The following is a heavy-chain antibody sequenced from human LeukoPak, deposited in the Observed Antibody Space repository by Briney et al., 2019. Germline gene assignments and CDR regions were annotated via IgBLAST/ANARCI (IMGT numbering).Heavy chain of an antibody. D-gene: IGHD3-3*01. CDR1: GGSISSYY. Sequence: SETLSLTCTVSGGSISSYYWSWIRQPPGKGPEWIGYIYTSGSTNYNPSLKSRDTISVDTSKNQFSLKLSSVTAADTAVYYCARTYGGYYTNWFDPWGQGTLVTVSS. CDR3: ARTYGGYYTNWFDP. V-gene: IGHV4-4*09. J-gene: IGHJ5*02. CDR2: IYTSGST.